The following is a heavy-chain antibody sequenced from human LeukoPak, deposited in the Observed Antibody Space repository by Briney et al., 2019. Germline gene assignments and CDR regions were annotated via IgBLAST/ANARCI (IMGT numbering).Heavy chain of an antibody. Sequence: GGSLRLSCAAFGFTFSSYAMSWVRQAPGKGLEWVSAISGSGGSTYYADSAKGRFTISRDNSKNSLYLQMNSLRAEDTAVYYCAKDRPSEGYCSSTSCYPDYWGQGTLVTVSS. V-gene: IGHV3-23*01. D-gene: IGHD2-2*01. J-gene: IGHJ4*02. CDR3: AKDRPSEGYCSSTSCYPDY. CDR1: GFTFSSYA. CDR2: ISGSGGST.